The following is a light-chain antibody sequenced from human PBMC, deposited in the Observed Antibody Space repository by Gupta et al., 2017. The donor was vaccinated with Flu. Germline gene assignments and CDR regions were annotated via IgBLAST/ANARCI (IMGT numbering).Light chain of an antibody. Sequence: DIQMTQSPSSLSASVGDRVTITCQASQDISNYLNWYQQKPGKGPKLLIYDASNLQTGVPSRFSGDGSGAGFTFTISSLQPEDIATYYCQQYDNVPLTFGPGTKVDIK. V-gene: IGKV1-33*01. CDR3: QQYDNVPLT. CDR2: DAS. J-gene: IGKJ3*01. CDR1: QDISNY.